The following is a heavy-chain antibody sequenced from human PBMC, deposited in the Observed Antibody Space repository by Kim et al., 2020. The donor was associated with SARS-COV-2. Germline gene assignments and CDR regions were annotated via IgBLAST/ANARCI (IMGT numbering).Heavy chain of an antibody. V-gene: IGHV3-11*01. CDR3: ARLDRYCSSASCYLYY. Sequence: GGSLRLSCAASGFIFSDYYMSWIRQAPGKGLEWVSHITSSGSAIYYADSVKGRFTISRDNARNSLFLQMNRLRPEDTAVYYCARLDRYCSSASCYLYY. J-gene: IGHJ6*01. D-gene: IGHD2-2*01. CDR2: ITSSGSAI. CDR1: GFIFSDYY.